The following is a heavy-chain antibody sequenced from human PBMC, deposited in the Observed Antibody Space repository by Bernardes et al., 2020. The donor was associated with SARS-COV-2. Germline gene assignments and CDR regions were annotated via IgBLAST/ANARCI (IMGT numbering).Heavy chain of an antibody. CDR1: GFTFSNYA. CDR3: AKSVGTAMAHY. Sequence: GGSLRLSCAASGFTFSNYAMSWDRQAPGKGLEWVSDISGPGRTYYADSVRGRFTISRDNSKNTVYLQMNSLRAEDTAVYYCAKSVGTAMAHYWGQGTLVSVSS. CDR2: ISGPGRT. D-gene: IGHD5-18*01. V-gene: IGHV3-23*01. J-gene: IGHJ4*02.